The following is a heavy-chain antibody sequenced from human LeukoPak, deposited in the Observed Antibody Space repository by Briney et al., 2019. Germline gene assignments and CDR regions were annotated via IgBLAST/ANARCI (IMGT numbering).Heavy chain of an antibody. V-gene: IGHV4-34*01. D-gene: IGHD3-9*01. J-gene: IGHJ4*02. CDR3: ARGPPIDSDILTAYYYFDC. Sequence: SESLSLTCAAHGGSFSGYYWTWIRQSPGQGLEWIGGINHSGSTNYNPSLKSRVTISVATSKNQFSLKLSSVTAADTAVYYCARGPPIDSDILTAYYYFDCWGQGTLVTVSS. CDR1: GGSFSGYY. CDR2: INHSGST.